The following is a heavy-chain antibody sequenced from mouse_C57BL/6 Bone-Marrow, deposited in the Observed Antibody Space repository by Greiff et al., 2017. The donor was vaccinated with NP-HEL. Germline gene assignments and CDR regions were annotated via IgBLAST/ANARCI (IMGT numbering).Heavy chain of an antibody. CDR2: ISSGGSYT. CDR1: GFTFSSYG. CDR3: ARTAQATSYAMDY. Sequence: EVQGVESGGDLVKPGGSLKLSCAASGFTFSSYGMSWVRQTPDKRLEWVATISSGGSYTYYPDSVKGRFTISRDNAKNTLYLQMSSLKSEDTAMYYGARTAQATSYAMDYWGQGTSVTVSS. V-gene: IGHV5-6*01. J-gene: IGHJ4*01. D-gene: IGHD3-2*02.